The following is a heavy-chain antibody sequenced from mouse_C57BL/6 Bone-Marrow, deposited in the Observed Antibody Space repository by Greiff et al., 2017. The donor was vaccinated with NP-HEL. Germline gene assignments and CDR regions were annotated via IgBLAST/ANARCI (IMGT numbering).Heavy chain of an antibody. CDR2: FYPGSGSI. CDR3: ARHEGRGYYSNYEGFAY. J-gene: IGHJ3*01. CDR1: GYTFTEYT. Sequence: QVQLQQSGAELVKPGASVKLSCKASGYTFTEYTIHWVKQRSGQGLEWIGWFYPGSGSIKYNEKFKDKATLTADKSSSTVYMELSRLTSEDSAVYFCARHEGRGYYSNYEGFAYWGQGTLVTVSA. V-gene: IGHV1-62-2*01. D-gene: IGHD2-5*01.